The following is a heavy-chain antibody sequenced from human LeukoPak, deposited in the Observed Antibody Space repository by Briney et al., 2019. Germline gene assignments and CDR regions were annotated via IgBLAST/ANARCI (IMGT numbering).Heavy chain of an antibody. V-gene: IGHV3-23*01. Sequence: GGSLRLSCAASGFTFNTYAMSWVRQAPGKGLEWVSSISYSGDSTDYADSVKGRLTISRDNSKNTLGLQMNSLRAEDTAIYYCARGTLAGYFLGYWGRGTLVTVSS. D-gene: IGHD2-15*01. CDR1: GFTFNTYA. J-gene: IGHJ4*02. CDR2: ISYSGDST. CDR3: ARGTLAGYFLGY.